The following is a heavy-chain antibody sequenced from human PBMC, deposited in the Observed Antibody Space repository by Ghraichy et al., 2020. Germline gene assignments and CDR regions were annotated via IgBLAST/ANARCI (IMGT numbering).Heavy chain of an antibody. CDR1: GFTFSNPY. V-gene: IGHV3-23*01. Sequence: GGSLRLSCAASGFTFSNPYMNWVRQAPGKGLEWVSVISTTGGTTNYADSVKGRFTISRDNSKNTLYLQMNSLRAEDTAVYYCANYGQRLADCCVQGTLVTVS. CDR2: ISTTGGTT. CDR3: ANYGQRLADC. D-gene: IGHD4-17*01. J-gene: IGHJ4*02.